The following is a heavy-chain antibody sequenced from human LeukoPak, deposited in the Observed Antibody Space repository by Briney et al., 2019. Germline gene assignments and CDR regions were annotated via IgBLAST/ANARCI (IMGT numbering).Heavy chain of an antibody. CDR3: AKDWYSSSSAFDY. D-gene: IGHD6-6*01. V-gene: IGHV3-9*01. J-gene: IGHJ4*02. CDR1: GFTFDDYA. CDR2: ISWNSGSI. Sequence: PGGSLRLSCAASGFTFDDYAMHWVRQAPGKGLEWVSGISWNSGSIGYADSVKGRFTISRDNAKNSLYLRMNSLRAEDTALYYCAKDWYSSSSAFDYWGQGTLVTVSS.